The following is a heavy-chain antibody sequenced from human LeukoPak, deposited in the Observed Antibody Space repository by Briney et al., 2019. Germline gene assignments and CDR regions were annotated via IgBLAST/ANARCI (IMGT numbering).Heavy chain of an antibody. CDR1: GFTFSSYA. V-gene: IGHV3-23*01. CDR2: ISGSGGSA. D-gene: IGHD6-19*01. J-gene: IGHJ4*02. CDR3: ARILAVAFTD. Sequence: GGSLRLSCAASGFTFSSYAMTWVRQAPGKGLEWVSVISGSGGSAHYADSAKGRFTISRDNSKNTLYLQMNSPRAEDTAVYYCARILAVAFTDWGQGTLVTVSS.